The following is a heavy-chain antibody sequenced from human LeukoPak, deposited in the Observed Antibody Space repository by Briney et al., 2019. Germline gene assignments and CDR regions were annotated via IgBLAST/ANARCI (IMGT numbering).Heavy chain of an antibody. J-gene: IGHJ4*02. CDR3: ARVHHYFDIAFDY. CDR2: INPSGGST. V-gene: IGHV1-46*01. Sequence: GASVKVSCKTSGYSFTSYYIHWVRQAPGQGLEWMGMINPSGGSTNYAQTFRGRVTMTRDMSTSTVYMELSSPRSEDTAVYYCARVHHYFDIAFDYWGQGTPVTVSS. D-gene: IGHD3-22*01. CDR1: GYSFTSYY.